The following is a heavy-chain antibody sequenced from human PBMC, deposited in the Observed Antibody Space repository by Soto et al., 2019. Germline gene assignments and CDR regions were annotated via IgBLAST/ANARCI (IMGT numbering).Heavy chain of an antibody. J-gene: IGHJ2*01. CDR2: INHSGST. CDR1: GGSFSGYY. CDR3: ARDGDYGDYLWYFDL. D-gene: IGHD4-17*01. V-gene: IGHV4-34*01. Sequence: SETLSLTCAVYGGSFSGYYWSWIRQPPGKGLEWIGEINHSGSTNYNPSLKSRVTISVDTSKNQFSLKLSSVTAADTAVYYCARDGDYGDYLWYFDLWGRGTLVTVSS.